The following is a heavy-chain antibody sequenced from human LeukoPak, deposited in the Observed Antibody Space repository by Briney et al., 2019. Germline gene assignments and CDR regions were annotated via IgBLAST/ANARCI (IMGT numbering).Heavy chain of an antibody. CDR1: GGSISSYY. D-gene: IGHD2-2*01. CDR2: IYTSGST. V-gene: IGHV4-4*07. Sequence: SETLSLTCTVSGGSISSYYWSWIRQPAGKGLECIGRIYTSGSTNYNPSLKSRVTISVDKSKNQFSLKLSSVTAADTAVYYCARASGEGYCSSTSCTRYMDVWGKGTTVTVSS. J-gene: IGHJ6*03. CDR3: ARASGEGYCSSTSCTRYMDV.